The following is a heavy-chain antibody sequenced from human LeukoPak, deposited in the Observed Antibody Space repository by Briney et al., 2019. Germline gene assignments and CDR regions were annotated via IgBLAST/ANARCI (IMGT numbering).Heavy chain of an antibody. Sequence: GGSLRLPCAASGFTFSSYAMSWVRQAPGKGLEWVSTISAYSGSTLYADSVKGRFTISRDISKNTLYLQMSSLRAEDTAVYYCTKLKEYCSTSSCSLYYFDSWGQGTLVTVSS. CDR1: GFTFSSYA. D-gene: IGHD2-2*01. CDR3: TKLKEYCSTSSCSLYYFDS. V-gene: IGHV3-23*01. CDR2: ISAYSGST. J-gene: IGHJ4*02.